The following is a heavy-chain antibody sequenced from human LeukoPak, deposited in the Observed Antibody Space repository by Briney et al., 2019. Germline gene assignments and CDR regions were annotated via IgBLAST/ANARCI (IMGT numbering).Heavy chain of an antibody. J-gene: IGHJ4*02. CDR3: ARGRSGYYSRGGDLDY. D-gene: IGHD3-22*01. V-gene: IGHV4-31*03. CDR1: GGSISSGGYY. Sequence: SETLSLTCTVSGGSISSGGYYWSWIRQHPGKGLEWIGYIYYSGSTYYNPSLKSRVTISIDTSKNQFSLKLSSVTAADTAVYYCARGRSGYYSRGGDLDYWGQGTLVTVSS. CDR2: IYYSGST.